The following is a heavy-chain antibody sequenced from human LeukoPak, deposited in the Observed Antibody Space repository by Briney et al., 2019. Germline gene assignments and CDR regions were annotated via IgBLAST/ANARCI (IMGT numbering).Heavy chain of an antibody. CDR1: GFTFSSYA. CDR3: AKDLELWSRSPYYYGMDV. Sequence: GGSLRLSCAASGFTFSSYAMSWVRQAPGKGLEWVSAISGSGGSTYYADSVKGRFTISRDNSKNTLYLQMNSLRAEDTAVYCCAKDLELWSRSPYYYGMDVWGQGTTVTVSS. V-gene: IGHV3-23*01. J-gene: IGHJ6*02. D-gene: IGHD3-10*01. CDR2: ISGSGGST.